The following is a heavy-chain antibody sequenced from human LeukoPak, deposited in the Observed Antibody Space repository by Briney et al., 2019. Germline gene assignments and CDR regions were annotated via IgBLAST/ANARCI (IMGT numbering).Heavy chain of an antibody. V-gene: IGHV1-18*01. D-gene: IGHD3-3*01. CDR2: ISAYNGNT. J-gene: IGHJ6*02. Sequence: ASVKVSCKASGYTFTSYGISWVRQAPGQGLEWKGWISAYNGNTNYAQKLQGRVTMTTDTSTSTAYMELRSLRSDDTAVYYCARLTIFGVVTTYYYGMDVWGQGTTVTVSS. CDR3: ARLTIFGVVTTYYYGMDV. CDR1: GYTFTSYG.